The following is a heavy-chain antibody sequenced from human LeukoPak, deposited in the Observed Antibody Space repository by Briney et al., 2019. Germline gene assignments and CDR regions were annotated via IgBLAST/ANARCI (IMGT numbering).Heavy chain of an antibody. CDR2: INPNSGGT. D-gene: IGHD5-18*01. V-gene: IGHV1-2*02. CDR3: ARSDTAMADFDY. CDR1: GYTFTGYY. Sequence: ASVKVSCKASGYTFTGYYMHWVRQAPGQGLEWMGWINPNSGGTNYAQKFQGRVTMTRDMSISTAYMELSRLRSDDTAVYYCARSDTAMADFDYWGQGTLVTVSS. J-gene: IGHJ4*02.